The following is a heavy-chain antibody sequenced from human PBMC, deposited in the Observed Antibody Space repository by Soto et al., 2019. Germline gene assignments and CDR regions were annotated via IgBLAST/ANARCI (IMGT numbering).Heavy chain of an antibody. Sequence: GASVKVSCKASGGTFSSYTISWVRQAPGQGLEWMGRIIPILGETIYAQKFQGRVTMTEDTSTDTAYMELSSLRSEDTAVYYCATPPYDSSGYYSFDYWGQGTLVTVSS. CDR2: IIPILGET. J-gene: IGHJ4*02. V-gene: IGHV1-69*02. D-gene: IGHD3-22*01. CDR3: ATPPYDSSGYYSFDY. CDR1: GGTFSSYT.